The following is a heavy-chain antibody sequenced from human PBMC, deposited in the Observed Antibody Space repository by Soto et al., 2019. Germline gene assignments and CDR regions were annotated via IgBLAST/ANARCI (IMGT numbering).Heavy chain of an antibody. CDR2: ISAYNGNT. CDR3: ARDRAAAGPFDY. V-gene: IGHV1-18*01. CDR1: GYTFTSCG. D-gene: IGHD6-13*01. J-gene: IGHJ4*02. Sequence: ASVKVSCKASGYTFTSCGISWVRQAPGQGLEWMGWISAYNGNTNYAQKLQGRVTMTTDTSTSTAYMELRSLRSDDTAVYYCARDRAAAGPFDYWGQGTLVTVSS.